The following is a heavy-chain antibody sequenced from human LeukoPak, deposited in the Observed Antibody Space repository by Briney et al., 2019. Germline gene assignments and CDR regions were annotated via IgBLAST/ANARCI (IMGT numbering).Heavy chain of an antibody. CDR1: GGSISSLY. D-gene: IGHD2-15*01. V-gene: IGHV4-59*11. CDR3: ARDRGPGLVVAARRFLVDAFDI. J-gene: IGHJ3*02. Sequence: SETLSLTCTVSGGSISSLYWNWIRQPPGKGLEWIGYIYYSGSTNYNPSLKSRVTISVDTSKNQFSLKLSSVTAADTAVYYCARDRGPGLVVAARRFLVDAFDIWGQGTMVTVSS. CDR2: IYYSGST.